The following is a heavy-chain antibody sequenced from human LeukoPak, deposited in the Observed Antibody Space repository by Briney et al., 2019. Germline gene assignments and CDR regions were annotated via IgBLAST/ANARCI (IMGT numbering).Heavy chain of an antibody. D-gene: IGHD2-8*01. CDR1: GFTFSSYG. J-gene: IGHJ5*02. Sequence: GRCLRLSCAASGFTFSSYGMHWVRQAPGKGLEWVAVISYDGSNKYYADSVKGQFTISRDNSKNTLYLQMNSLRSEDTAVYYCAKGMREGWNWFDPWGQGTLVTVSS. CDR3: AKGMREGWNWFDP. V-gene: IGHV3-30*18. CDR2: ISYDGSNK.